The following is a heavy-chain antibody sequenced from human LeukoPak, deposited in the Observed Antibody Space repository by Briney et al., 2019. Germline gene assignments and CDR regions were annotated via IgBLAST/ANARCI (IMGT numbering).Heavy chain of an antibody. CDR3: ARDSSLPWFGELLQGFDY. CDR1: GYTFIGYY. V-gene: IGHV1-2*06. D-gene: IGHD3-10*01. J-gene: IGHJ4*02. CDR2: INPNTGDT. Sequence: AAVKVSCKTSGYTFIGYYIHWVRQAPGQGLEWMGRINPNTGDTKNAQKFQGRVTLTRDTSISTAYMELRRLRSDDTAIYYCARDSSLPWFGELLQGFDYWGQGTLDTVSS.